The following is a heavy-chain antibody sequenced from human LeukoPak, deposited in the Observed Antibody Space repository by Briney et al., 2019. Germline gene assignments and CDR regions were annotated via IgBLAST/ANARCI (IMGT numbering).Heavy chain of an antibody. CDR2: VSYSGST. CDR3: ARENDRYGRIDY. J-gene: IGHJ4*02. D-gene: IGHD5-18*01. V-gene: IGHV4-59*01. CDR1: GGSISSYY. Sequence: SQTLSLTCTVSGGSISSYYWSWVRQPPGKGLEWIGYVSYSGSTDYNPSLKSRVIISIDTPKNQFSLRLSSVTAADTAVYYCARENDRYGRIDYWGQGTQVTVSS.